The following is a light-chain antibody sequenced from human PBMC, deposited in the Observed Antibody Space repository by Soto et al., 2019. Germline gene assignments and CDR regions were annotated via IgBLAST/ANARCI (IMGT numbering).Light chain of an antibody. V-gene: IGKV2-30*01. CDR3: MQGTHWPSYT. CDR1: QGLMYSDGNTY. Sequence: DVVMTQSPLSLPVTLGQPASISCRSSQGLMYSDGNTYLTWFQQRPGQSPRRLIYEVSKRHSGVPDRFSGSGSGTDFTRKISRVEAEDVGVYYCMQGTHWPSYTFGQGTKLEIK. CDR2: EVS. J-gene: IGKJ2*01.